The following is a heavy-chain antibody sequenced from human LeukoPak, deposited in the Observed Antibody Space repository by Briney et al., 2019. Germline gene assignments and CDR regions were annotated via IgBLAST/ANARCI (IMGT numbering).Heavy chain of an antibody. D-gene: IGHD4-17*01. Sequence: GGSLRLSCAASGFTFSSYWMHWVRHAPGKGLVWVSRINSDGSSTSYADSVKGRFTISRDNAKNTLYLQMNSLRAEDTAVYYCARWGHSGDYNLWGQGTLVTVSS. CDR1: GFTFSSYW. CDR2: INSDGSST. J-gene: IGHJ4*02. CDR3: ARWGHSGDYNL. V-gene: IGHV3-74*01.